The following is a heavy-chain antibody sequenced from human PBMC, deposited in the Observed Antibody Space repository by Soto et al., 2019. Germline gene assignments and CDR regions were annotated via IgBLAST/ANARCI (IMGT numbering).Heavy chain of an antibody. CDR2: INHSGST. V-gene: IGHV4-34*01. CDR3: ARGRRDSSSSRGFGLDYYYYMDV. D-gene: IGHD6-6*01. J-gene: IGHJ6*03. Sequence: SETLSLTCAVYGGSFSGYYWSWIRQPPGKGLEWIGEINHSGSTNYNPSLKSRVTISVDTSKNQFSLKLSSVTAADTAVYYCARGRRDSSSSRGFGLDYYYYMDVWGIGTTVTVSS. CDR1: GGSFSGYY.